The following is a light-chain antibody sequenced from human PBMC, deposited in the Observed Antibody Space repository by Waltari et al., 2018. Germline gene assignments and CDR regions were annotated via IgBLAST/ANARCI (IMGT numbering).Light chain of an antibody. J-gene: IGLJ1*01. CDR3: CTYVGSIIYV. CDR1: SSDVGSYNL. V-gene: IGLV2-23*02. CDR2: EVD. Sequence: QSALTQPASVSGSPGQSITISCTGSSSDVGSYNLVSWHQHHPGKAPKLIIYEVDKRPSGVSDRFSVSKSGNTASLTISGLQADDEADYFCCTYVGSIIYVFGSGTKVTVL.